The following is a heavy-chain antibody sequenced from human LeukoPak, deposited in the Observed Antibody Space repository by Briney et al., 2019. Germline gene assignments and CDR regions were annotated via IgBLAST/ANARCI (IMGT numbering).Heavy chain of an antibody. Sequence: ASVKVSCKASGYTFTGYYMHWVRQAPGQGLEWMGWINPNSGGTNYAQKFQGRVTMTRDTSISTAYMELSRLRSDDTAVYYCARVYIEYSSSSYDYGGQGTLVTVSS. CDR2: INPNSGGT. D-gene: IGHD6-6*01. CDR3: ARVYIEYSSSSYDY. V-gene: IGHV1-2*02. CDR1: GYTFTGYY. J-gene: IGHJ4*02.